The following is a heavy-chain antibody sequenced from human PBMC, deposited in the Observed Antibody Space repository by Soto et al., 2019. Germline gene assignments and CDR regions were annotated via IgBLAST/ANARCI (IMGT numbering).Heavy chain of an antibody. Sequence: GGSLRLSCAASGFTFSSYGMHWVRQAPGKGLEWVAVIWYDGSNKYYADSVKGRFTISRDNSKNTLYLQMNSLRAEDTAVYYCAREKDSGSLDVWGQGTTVTVSS. J-gene: IGHJ6*02. D-gene: IGHD1-26*01. CDR2: IWYDGSNK. V-gene: IGHV3-33*01. CDR3: AREKDSGSLDV. CDR1: GFTFSSYG.